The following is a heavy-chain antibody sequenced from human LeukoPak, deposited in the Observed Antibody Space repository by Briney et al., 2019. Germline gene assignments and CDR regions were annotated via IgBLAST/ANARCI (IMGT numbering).Heavy chain of an antibody. Sequence: SDTLSLTCTLSSGPISGFYWSRVRRPAGNPLEWIGRIFFSQSFSDINYNPSLKSRTTISVDESKDQVSLNLCSATAADTAIYFCVREMRPGDWYFNLWGRGTLVTVSS. CDR3: VREMRPGDWYFNL. J-gene: IGHJ2*01. D-gene: IGHD2-8*02. V-gene: IGHV4-4*07. CDR1: SGPISGFY. CDR2: IFFSQSFSDI.